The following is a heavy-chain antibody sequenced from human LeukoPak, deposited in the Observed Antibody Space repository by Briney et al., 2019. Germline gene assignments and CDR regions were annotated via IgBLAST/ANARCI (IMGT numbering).Heavy chain of an antibody. J-gene: IGHJ4*02. Sequence: SETLSLTCTDSGGSISSYYWSWIRQPAGKGLEWIGRIYTSGSTNYNPSLKSRVTMSVDTSKNQFSLTLSSVTAADTAVYYCARDSSSWYYLDYWGQGTLVTVSS. CDR2: IYTSGST. D-gene: IGHD6-13*01. CDR3: ARDSSSWYYLDY. V-gene: IGHV4-4*07. CDR1: GGSISSYY.